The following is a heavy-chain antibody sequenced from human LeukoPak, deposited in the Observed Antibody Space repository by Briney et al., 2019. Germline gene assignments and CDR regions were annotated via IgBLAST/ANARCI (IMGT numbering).Heavy chain of an antibody. CDR1: GFTFSTYG. J-gene: IGHJ4*02. Sequence: PGRSLRLSCAASGFTFSTYGMRWVRQAPGKGLEWVAVIWNDGSNKYYADSVKGRFTISRDNSKNTLYLQMNSLRAEDTAVYSCARASGPFDYWGQGTLVTVSS. CDR2: IWNDGSNK. CDR3: ARASGPFDY. V-gene: IGHV3-33*01. D-gene: IGHD3-10*01.